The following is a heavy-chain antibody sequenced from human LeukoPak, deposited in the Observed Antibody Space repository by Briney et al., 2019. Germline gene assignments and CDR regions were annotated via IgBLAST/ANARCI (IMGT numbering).Heavy chain of an antibody. CDR1: GFTFDDYG. D-gene: IGHD3-9*01. J-gene: IGHJ4*02. CDR2: TGWNSGSK. CDR3: AKAVTGYYTSFDY. Sequence: HSGGSLRLSCEASGFTFDDYGMHWVRQAPGKGLEWVSGTGWNSGSKGYADSVKGRFTISRDNAKNSLYLQMDNLRPEDTALYYCAKAVTGYYTSFDYWGQGTLVTVSS. V-gene: IGHV3-9*01.